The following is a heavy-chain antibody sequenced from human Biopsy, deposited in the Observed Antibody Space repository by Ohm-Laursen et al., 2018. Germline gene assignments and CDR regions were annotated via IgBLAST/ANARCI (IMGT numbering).Heavy chain of an antibody. CDR3: ASGNIGGVGLDV. V-gene: IGHV1-69*04. CDR1: GDTFTTSA. Sequence: SSVKVSCKSSGDTFTTSAISWVRQVPGQGLDWMGRIIPILGAVDYGQNFQGRVTIRADTSTTFLELTSLRYDDTAVYYCASGNIGGVGLDVWGLGTTVTVSS. J-gene: IGHJ6*02. CDR2: IIPILGAV. D-gene: IGHD3-10*01.